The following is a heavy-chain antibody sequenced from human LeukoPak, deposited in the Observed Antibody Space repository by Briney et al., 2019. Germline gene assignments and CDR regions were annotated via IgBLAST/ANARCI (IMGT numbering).Heavy chain of an antibody. CDR2: IRSKGSSYAT. CDR3: TRAHCSGGSCYPYYYYYMDV. D-gene: IGHD2-15*01. J-gene: IGHJ6*03. Sequence: TGGSLRLSCAASGFTFSGSAMHWVRRASGKGLEWVGRIRSKGSSYATAYAASVKGRFTISRDDSKNTAYLQMNSLKTEDTAVYYCTRAHCSGGSCYPYYYYYMDVWGKGTTVTVSS. CDR1: GFTFSGSA. V-gene: IGHV3-73*01.